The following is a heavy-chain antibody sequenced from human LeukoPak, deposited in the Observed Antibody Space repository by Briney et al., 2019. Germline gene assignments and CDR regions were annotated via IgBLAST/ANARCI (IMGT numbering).Heavy chain of an antibody. CDR1: GGSTNGYY. V-gene: IGHV4-59*01. J-gene: IGHJ4*02. Sequence: SETLSLTCSVSGGSTNGYYWKWIRQPPGKGLEWIGYISYTGNTNYSPSLKSRVTMSADTSKNQFSLNLRSVTAADTAVYYCARAGTSGWYGEYWGQGTLVTVSS. CDR3: ARAGTSGWYGEY. CDR2: ISYTGNT. D-gene: IGHD6-19*01.